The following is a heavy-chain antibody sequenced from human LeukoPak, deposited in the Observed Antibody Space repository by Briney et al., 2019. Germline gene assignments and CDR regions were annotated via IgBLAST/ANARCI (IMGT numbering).Heavy chain of an antibody. D-gene: IGHD2-8*02. V-gene: IGHV3-23*01. CDR1: GFTFSSNA. CDR3: AKGALVNFDY. J-gene: IGHJ4*02. Sequence: GGSLRLSCAASGFTFSSNAMSWVRQAPGKGLEWVSAISSGGGTTHYADSVKGRFTISRDNSKNMLYLQMNSLRAEDTAVYYCAKGALVNFDYWGQGTLVTVSS. CDR2: ISSGGGTT.